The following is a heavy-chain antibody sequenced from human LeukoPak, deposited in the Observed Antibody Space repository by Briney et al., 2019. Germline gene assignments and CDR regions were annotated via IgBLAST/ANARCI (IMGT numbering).Heavy chain of an antibody. V-gene: IGHV1-2*02. CDR2: INPDTAGT. Sequence: ASVKVSCKASGYTFTGYYFHWGRQAPGQGLEWMGWINPDTAGTNYAQKFLGGVTLTWDTSISTAYRELSRLRSDDTAVYYCARVEVPFYYYMDVWGKGTTVTVSS. CDR1: GYTFTGYY. D-gene: IGHD1-1*01. CDR3: ARVEVPFYYYMDV. J-gene: IGHJ6*03.